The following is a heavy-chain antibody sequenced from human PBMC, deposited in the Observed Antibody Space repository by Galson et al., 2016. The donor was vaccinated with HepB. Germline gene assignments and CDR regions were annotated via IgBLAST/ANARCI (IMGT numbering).Heavy chain of an antibody. D-gene: IGHD5-12*01. CDR1: GVSFTNSNYY. Sequence: SETLSLTCSVSGVSFTNSNYYWGWIRQPPGKGLEWTGNNYYGDKYDEPPYYNPSLTSRVTISVETSKTQFSLKLRSVTAADKAVYFWARLPYLETTGYPNWIDPWGQGALVTVSS. CDR3: ARLPYLETTGYPNWIDP. J-gene: IGHJ5*02. CDR2: NYYGDKYDEPP. V-gene: IGHV4-39*01.